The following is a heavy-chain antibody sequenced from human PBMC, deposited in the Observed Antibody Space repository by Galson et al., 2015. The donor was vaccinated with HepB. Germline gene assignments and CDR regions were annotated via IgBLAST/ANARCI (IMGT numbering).Heavy chain of an antibody. CDR3: ARGPGLEFDY. CDR1: GFIFSDYS. D-gene: IGHD5/OR15-5a*01. J-gene: IGHJ4*02. V-gene: IGHV3-21*01. Sequence: SLRLSCAASGFIFSDYSMNWVRQAPGKGLEWVSSISSSSSYISYADSVKGRFTISRDNDKTSMYRQMNSRSAEDTAVYYCARGPGLEFDYWGQGTLVTVSS. CDR2: ISSSSSYI.